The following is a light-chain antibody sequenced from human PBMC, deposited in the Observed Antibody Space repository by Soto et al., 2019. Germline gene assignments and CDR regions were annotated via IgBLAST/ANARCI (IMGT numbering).Light chain of an antibody. CDR1: QSVSTSY. CDR3: QESFSTPRT. Sequence: DIGLTHSPGTLSLSPGDRATLSCRASQSVSTSYLAWYQQKPGQAPRLLIHGASSRATGIPARFRGSGSGTEFTLTISSLEPEDFGSYYCQESFSTPRTFGQGSKV. CDR2: GAS. J-gene: IGKJ1*01. V-gene: IGKV3-20*01.